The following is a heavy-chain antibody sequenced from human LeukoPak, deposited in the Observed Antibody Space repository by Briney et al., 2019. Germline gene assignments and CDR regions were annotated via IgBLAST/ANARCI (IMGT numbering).Heavy chain of an antibody. CDR1: GFTFSSYW. Sequence: GGSLRLSCAASGFTFSSYWMHWVRHAPGKGLVWVSRINSDGSSTSYADSVKGRFTISRDNSKNTLYLQMNSLRAEDTAVYYCAREGSYGEVDYWGQGTLVTVSS. CDR3: AREGSYGEVDY. V-gene: IGHV3-74*01. CDR2: INSDGSST. D-gene: IGHD3-10*01. J-gene: IGHJ4*02.